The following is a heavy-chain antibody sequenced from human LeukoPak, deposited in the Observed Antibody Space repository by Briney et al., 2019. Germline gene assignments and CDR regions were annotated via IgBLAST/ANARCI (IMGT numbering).Heavy chain of an antibody. CDR3: PSGGDYAGNWSDA. CDR2: IKQDGSEK. Sequence: GGSLRLSCAASGFTFSSYWMSWVRQAPGKGLEWVANIKQDGSEKYYVDSVKGRFTISRDNAKNSLYLQMNSLRAEDKAVYYCPSGGDYAGNWSDAWRQRTLVTVSS. CDR1: GFTFSSYW. V-gene: IGHV3-7*01. J-gene: IGHJ5*02. D-gene: IGHD4-17*01.